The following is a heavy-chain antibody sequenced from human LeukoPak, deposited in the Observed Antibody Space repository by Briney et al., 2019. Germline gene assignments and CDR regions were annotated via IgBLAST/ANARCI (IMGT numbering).Heavy chain of an antibody. CDR1: GFTFSSYA. CDR3: ARDGQHIVVVPAVIRWDPWDYGMDV. V-gene: IGHV3-30-3*01. J-gene: IGHJ6*02. D-gene: IGHD2-2*02. Sequence: GGSLRLSCAASGFTFSSYAMHWVRQAPGKGLEWVAVISYDGSNKYYADSVKGRFTISRDNSKNTLYLQMNSLRAEDTAVYYCARDGQHIVVVPAVIRWDPWDYGMDVWGQGTTVTVSS. CDR2: ISYDGSNK.